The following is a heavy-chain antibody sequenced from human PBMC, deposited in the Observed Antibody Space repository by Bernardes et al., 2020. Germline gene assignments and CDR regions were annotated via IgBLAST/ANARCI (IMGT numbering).Heavy chain of an antibody. Sequence: SETLSLTCAVYGGSFSGYYWSWIRQPPGKGLEWIGEINHSGSTNYNPSLKSRVTISVDTSKNQFSLKLSSVTAEDTAVYYCAIHATVTTPHDYYYGMDVWGQGTTVTVSS. D-gene: IGHD4-4*01. CDR3: AIHATVTTPHDYYYGMDV. CDR1: GGSFSGYY. V-gene: IGHV4-34*01. J-gene: IGHJ6*02. CDR2: INHSGST.